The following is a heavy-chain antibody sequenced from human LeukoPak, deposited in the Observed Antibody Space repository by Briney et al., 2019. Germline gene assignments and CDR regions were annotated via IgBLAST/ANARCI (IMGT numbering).Heavy chain of an antibody. CDR3: ARVEVGGDYSKVEY. Sequence: GGSLRVSCAASGFTFTRYWMHWVRQPPGKGLEWVSRINEDGSDTTYVDSVKGRFTISRDNAKNTVFLKMNSLRVEDTAVYYCARVEVGGDYSKVEYWGQGILVTVSS. J-gene: IGHJ4*02. CDR1: GFTFTRYW. D-gene: IGHD2-21*02. CDR2: INEDGSDT. V-gene: IGHV3-74*01.